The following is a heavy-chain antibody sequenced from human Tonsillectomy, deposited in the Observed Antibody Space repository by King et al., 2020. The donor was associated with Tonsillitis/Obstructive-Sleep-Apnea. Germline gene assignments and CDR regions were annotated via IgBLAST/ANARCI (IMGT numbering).Heavy chain of an antibody. Sequence: VQLVQSGAEVKKPGESLKISCKGSGYSCTSYWIGWGRQIVGKGLEWMGIIYPGDSDTRSSPSFQGQVTISADKSVSTAYLQWSSLKASDTAMYYCARQKGDFWSPMDVWGKGTTVTVSS. CDR3: ARQKGDFWSPMDV. CDR2: IYPGDSDT. J-gene: IGHJ6*04. CDR1: GYSCTSYW. V-gene: IGHV5-51*01. D-gene: IGHD3-3*01.